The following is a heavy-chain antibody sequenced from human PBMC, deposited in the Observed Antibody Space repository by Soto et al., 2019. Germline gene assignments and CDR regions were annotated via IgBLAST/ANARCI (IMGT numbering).Heavy chain of an antibody. V-gene: IGHV3-33*01. J-gene: IGHJ4*02. CDR3: ARGRGAVAGPFDY. CDR1: GFSIATYG. CDR2: TWFDGSDE. D-gene: IGHD6-19*01. Sequence: VQLVESGGGVVQPGRSLRLSCSPSGFSIATYGMHWVRQAPGKGLEWVAITWFDGSDEYYADSVKGRFTIFRDSSRNTLYLQMNSVRAEDTAVYYCARGRGAVAGPFDYWGQGTLVTVSS.